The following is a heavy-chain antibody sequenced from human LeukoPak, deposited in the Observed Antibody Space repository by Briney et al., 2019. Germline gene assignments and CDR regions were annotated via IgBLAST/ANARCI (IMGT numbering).Heavy chain of an antibody. CDR2: IYYSGST. J-gene: IGHJ4*02. Sequence: SETLSLTCTVSGGSISSYYWSWIRQPPGKGLEWIGYIYYSGSTNYNPSLKSRVTISVDTSKNQFSLKLSSVTAADTAVYYCARVAAVAGIVVDYWGQGTLVTVSS. V-gene: IGHV4-59*08. D-gene: IGHD6-19*01. CDR1: GGSISSYY. CDR3: ARVAAVAGIVVDY.